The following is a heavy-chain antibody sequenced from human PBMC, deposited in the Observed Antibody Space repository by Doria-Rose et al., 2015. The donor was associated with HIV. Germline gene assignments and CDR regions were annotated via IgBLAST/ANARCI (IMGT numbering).Heavy chain of an antibody. Sequence: QVQLQQWGAGLVKPSETLSLTCAVFGGSFSGYYWSWIRQPPGKGLEWNGEINHIGSTNYTTSLKRRVTISLDTPKILFSLKLSYVTAADTAVYYCARGLLRGGWNDVDYYYGMDVWGQGTTVTVSS. D-gene: IGHD1-1*01. J-gene: IGHJ6*02. V-gene: IGHV4-34*01. CDR3: ARGLLRGGWNDVDYYYGMDV. CDR2: INHIGST. CDR1: GGSFSGYY.